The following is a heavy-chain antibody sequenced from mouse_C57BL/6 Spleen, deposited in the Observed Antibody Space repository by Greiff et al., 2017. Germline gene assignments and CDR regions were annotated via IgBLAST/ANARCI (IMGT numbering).Heavy chain of an antibody. V-gene: IGHV1-26*01. CDR1: GYTFTDYY. CDR2: INPNNGGT. D-gene: IGHD2-12*01. J-gene: IGHJ4*01. Sequence: EVQLQQSGPELVKPGASVKISCKASGYTFTDYYMNWVKQSHGKSLEWIGDINPNNGGTSYNQKFKGKATLTVDKSSSTAYMELRSLTSEDSAVYYCARKEDYTYAMDYWGQGTSVTVSS. CDR3: ARKEDYTYAMDY.